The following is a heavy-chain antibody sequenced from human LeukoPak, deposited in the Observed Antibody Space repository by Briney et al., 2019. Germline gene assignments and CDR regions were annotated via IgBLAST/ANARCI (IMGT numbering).Heavy chain of an antibody. J-gene: IGHJ4*02. CDR1: GFSLSTSGVG. V-gene: IGHV2-5*01. CDR3: AHRSRPSSGRWGDLADY. Sequence: SGPTLVNPTQTLTLTCTFSGFSLSTSGVGVGWIRQPPGKALEWLALIYWNDDKRYSPSLKSRLTITKDTSKNQVVLTMTNMDPVDTATYYCAHRSRPSSGRWGDLADYWGQGTLVTVSS. CDR2: IYWNDDK. D-gene: IGHD6-19*01.